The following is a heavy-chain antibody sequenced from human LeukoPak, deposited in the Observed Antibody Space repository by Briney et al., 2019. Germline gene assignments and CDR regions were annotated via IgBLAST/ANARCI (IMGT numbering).Heavy chain of an antibody. Sequence: PSETLSLTCAVYGGSFSGYYWSWIRQPPGKGLEWIGEINHSGSTNYNPSLKSRVTISVDTSKNQFSLKLSSVTAADTAVYYCARGLFRSRGYYLPYWCFDLWGRGTLVTVSS. J-gene: IGHJ2*01. CDR3: ARGLFRSRGYYLPYWCFDL. D-gene: IGHD3-22*01. V-gene: IGHV4-34*01. CDR1: GGSFSGYY. CDR2: INHSGST.